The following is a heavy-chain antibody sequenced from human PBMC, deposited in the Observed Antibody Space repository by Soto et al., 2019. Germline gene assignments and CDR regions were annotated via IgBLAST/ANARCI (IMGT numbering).Heavy chain of an antibody. J-gene: IGHJ3*02. Sequence: QMQLVQSGPEVKKPGTSVKVSCKASGFTFTSSAVPWVRQARGQRLEGIGWIVVGSGNTKYAQKFHERVTITTEKYTSTAYMELSSLSSEDAAVDYCAARAPPDAFDIWGQGTMVTVSS. CDR3: AARAPPDAFDI. CDR1: GFTFTSSA. V-gene: IGHV1-58*01. CDR2: IVVGSGNT.